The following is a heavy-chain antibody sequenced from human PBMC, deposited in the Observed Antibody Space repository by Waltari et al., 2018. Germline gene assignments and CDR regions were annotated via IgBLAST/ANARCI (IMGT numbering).Heavy chain of an antibody. Sequence: QVQLVQSGAEAKTPGASLKVSCNASGYTFTSYDITWVRQATGQGLEWMGWMNPNSGNTGYAQKFQGRVTMTRNTSISTAYMELSSLRSEDTAVYYCARQDYDFWSGSLHVWGKGTTVTVSS. CDR2: MNPNSGNT. J-gene: IGHJ6*04. CDR3: ARQDYDFWSGSLHV. CDR1: GYTFTSYD. V-gene: IGHV1-8*01. D-gene: IGHD3-3*01.